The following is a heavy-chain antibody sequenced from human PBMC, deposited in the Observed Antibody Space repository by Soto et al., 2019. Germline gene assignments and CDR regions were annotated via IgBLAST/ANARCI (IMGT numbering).Heavy chain of an antibody. CDR3: ARDRTRAVAGTYYFDY. CDR1: GFTFSSYS. J-gene: IGHJ4*02. Sequence: EVQLVESGGGLVQPGGSLRLSCAASGFTFSSYSMNWVRQAPGKGLEWVSYISSSSSTIYYADSVKGRFTISRDNAKNSLYLQMNSLRAEDTAVYYCARDRTRAVAGTYYFDYWGQGTLVTVSS. V-gene: IGHV3-48*01. D-gene: IGHD6-19*01. CDR2: ISSSSSTI.